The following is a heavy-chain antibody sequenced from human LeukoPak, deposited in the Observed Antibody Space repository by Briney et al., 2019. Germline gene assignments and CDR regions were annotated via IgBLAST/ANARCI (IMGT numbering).Heavy chain of an antibody. CDR3: AKDIYRDSPRGWYSY. CDR2: ISGYGGST. J-gene: IGHJ4*02. D-gene: IGHD6-19*01. Sequence: GGSLRLSCAASGFTFDDYAMHWVRQAPGKGLEWVSLISGYGGSTYYADSVNGRLTISRDNSKNSLYLQMNSLRTEDTALYYCAKDIYRDSPRGWYSYWGQGTLVTVSS. V-gene: IGHV3-43*02. CDR1: GFTFDDYA.